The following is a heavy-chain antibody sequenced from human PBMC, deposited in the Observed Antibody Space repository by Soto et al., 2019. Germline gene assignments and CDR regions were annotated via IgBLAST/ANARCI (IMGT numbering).Heavy chain of an antibody. Sequence: QVQLVQSGAEVKNPGASVKVSCKTSGYTFTKYGVGWVRQAPGQGLEWMGWISGSSGNANYAEKVQGRITLTTDTFTSTAYIELRSLRSDETAVYYCAREMAGLGGEYDYWGQGTLVTVSS. D-gene: IGHD3-16*01. J-gene: IGHJ4*02. CDR2: ISGSSGNA. CDR1: GYTFTKYG. V-gene: IGHV1-18*01. CDR3: AREMAGLGGEYDY.